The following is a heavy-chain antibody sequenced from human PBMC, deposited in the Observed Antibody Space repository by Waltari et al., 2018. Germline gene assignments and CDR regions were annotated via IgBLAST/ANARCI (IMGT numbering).Heavy chain of an antibody. V-gene: IGHV1-69*04. CDR3: ARDPDFIAAAGATIDY. J-gene: IGHJ4*02. Sequence: QVQLVQSGAEVKKPGSSVKVSCKASGGTLSSYAISWVRQAPGQGLEWMGGIIPILGIANYAQKFQGRVTITADESTSTAYMELSSLRSEDTAVYYCARDPDFIAAAGATIDYWGQGTLVTVSS. D-gene: IGHD6-13*01. CDR2: IIPILGIA. CDR1: GGTLSSYA.